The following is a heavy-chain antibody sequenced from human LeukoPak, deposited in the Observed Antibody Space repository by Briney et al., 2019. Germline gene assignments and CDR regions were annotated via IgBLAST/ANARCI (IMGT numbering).Heavy chain of an antibody. D-gene: IGHD5-18*01. Sequence: GSVKVSCKASGYTFTSYGISWVRQAPGQGLEWMGRISAYNGNTNYAQKLQGRVTMTTDTSTSTAYMELRSLRSDDTAVYYCARTRRGYSYGAFYFDYWGQGTLVTVSS. CDR2: ISAYNGNT. V-gene: IGHV1-18*01. J-gene: IGHJ4*02. CDR3: ARTRRGYSYGAFYFDY. CDR1: GYTFTSYG.